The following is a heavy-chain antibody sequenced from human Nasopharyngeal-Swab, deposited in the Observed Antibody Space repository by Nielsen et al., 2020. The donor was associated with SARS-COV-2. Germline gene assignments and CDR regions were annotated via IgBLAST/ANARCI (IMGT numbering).Heavy chain of an antibody. V-gene: IGHV1-46*01. J-gene: IGHJ4*02. CDR3: ARDPADCSGGSCEAR. D-gene: IGHD2-15*01. CDR2: INPSGVTT. Sequence: WVRQAPGQGFEWMGIINPSGVTTTYAQKFQGRVTMTRDTSTRAVYMELSSLIYEDTAVYYCARDPADCSGGSCEARWGQGTLVTVSS.